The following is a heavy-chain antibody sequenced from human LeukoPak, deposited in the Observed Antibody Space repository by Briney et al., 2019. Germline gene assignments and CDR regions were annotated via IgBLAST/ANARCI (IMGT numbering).Heavy chain of an antibody. CDR1: GYSISSGYY. V-gene: IGHV4-38-2*02. Sequence: SETLSLTCTVSGYSISSGYYWGWIRQPPGKGLEWIGSIYHSGSTYYNPSLKSRVTISVDTSKNQFSLKLSSVTAADTAVYYCARRMGRRFGERYYYYHYMDVWGKGTTVTISS. CDR3: ARRMGRRFGERYYYYHYMDV. CDR2: IYHSGST. J-gene: IGHJ6*03. D-gene: IGHD3-10*01.